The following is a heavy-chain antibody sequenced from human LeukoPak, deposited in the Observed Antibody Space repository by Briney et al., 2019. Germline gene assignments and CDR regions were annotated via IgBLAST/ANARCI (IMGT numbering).Heavy chain of an antibody. Sequence: GGSLRLSCAASGFTFSSYTMSWVRQAPGKGLEWVSAISHTSEYTYHADSVKGRFTISRDNSKNTLYLQMNSLRAEDTAVYYCARDETPTNGYDSYDFWGQGTLVTVST. J-gene: IGHJ4*02. D-gene: IGHD5-12*01. V-gene: IGHV3-23*01. CDR1: GFTFSSYT. CDR2: ISHTSEYT. CDR3: ARDETPTNGYDSYDF.